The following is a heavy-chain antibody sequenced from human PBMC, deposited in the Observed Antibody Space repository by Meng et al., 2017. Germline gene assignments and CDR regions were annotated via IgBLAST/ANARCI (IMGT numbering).Heavy chain of an antibody. J-gene: IGHJ4*02. V-gene: IGHV1-2*06. CDR1: GYIFTNYY. CDR2: INPTSGNT. CDR3: ARRLFGGYAPFDY. D-gene: IGHD5-12*01. Sequence: ASAKVSCKASGYIFTNYYIYWVRQAPGQGLEWMGRINPTSGNTNYAQKSQGRVIMTRDASINTAYVELSSLTADDTAVYYCARRLFGGYAPFDYWGQGTLVTVSS.